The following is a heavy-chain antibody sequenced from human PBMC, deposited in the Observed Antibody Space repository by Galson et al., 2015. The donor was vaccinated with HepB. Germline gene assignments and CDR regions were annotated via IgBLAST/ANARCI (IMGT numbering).Heavy chain of an antibody. D-gene: IGHD3-3*01. CDR2: IKQDGSEK. J-gene: IGHJ3*02. V-gene: IGHV3-7*03. Sequence: SLRLSCAASGFTFSSYWMSWVRQAPGKGLEWVANIKQDGSEKYYVDSVKGRFTISRDNAKNSLYLQMNSLRAEDTAVYYCARVRRWIFGVVIIHSDAFDIWGQGTMVTVSS. CDR1: GFTFSSYW. CDR3: ARVRRWIFGVVIIHSDAFDI.